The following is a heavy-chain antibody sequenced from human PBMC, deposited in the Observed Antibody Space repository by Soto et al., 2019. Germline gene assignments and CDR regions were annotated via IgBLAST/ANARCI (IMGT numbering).Heavy chain of an antibody. Sequence: QVQLVQSGAEVKKPGASVKVSCKASGYTFTSYGISWVRQAPGEGLEWMGWISAYNGNTNYAQKLQGRVTMTTDTSTSTAYMELRSLRSDDTAVYYCAGESRGTGRGYSYGYYNYWGQGTLVTVSS. CDR2: ISAYNGNT. D-gene: IGHD5-18*01. J-gene: IGHJ4*02. CDR3: AGESRGTGRGYSYGYYNY. CDR1: GYTFTSYG. V-gene: IGHV1-18*01.